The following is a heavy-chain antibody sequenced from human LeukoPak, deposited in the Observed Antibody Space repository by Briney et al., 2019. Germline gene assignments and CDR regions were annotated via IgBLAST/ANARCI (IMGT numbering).Heavy chain of an antibody. J-gene: IGHJ4*02. V-gene: IGHV3-7*01. D-gene: IGHD3-10*01. CDR1: GFNFTNYW. Sequence: SPRNSCKAPGFNFTNYWKAWVGGAPGDGMEWLVTTKHDGSEDLIVTSVQDGYRIARDNAHKSLYLDMHSLRVEDTALYFCARGGRSLWFADLLTYWGQGILVTVSS. CDR2: TKHDGSED. CDR3: ARGGRSLWFADLLTY.